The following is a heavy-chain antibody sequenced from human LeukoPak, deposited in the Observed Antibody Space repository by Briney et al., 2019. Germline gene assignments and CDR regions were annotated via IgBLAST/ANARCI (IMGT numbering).Heavy chain of an antibody. CDR1: GGTFSSYA. J-gene: IGHJ4*02. D-gene: IGHD3-10*01. CDR2: IIPIFGTA. Sequence: ASVKVSCKASGGTFSSYAISWVRRAPGQGLEWMGGIIPIFGTANYAQKFQGRVTITTDESTSTAYMELSSLRSEDTAVYYCASQEYYYGSGSYFDYWGQGTLVTVSS. CDR3: ASQEYYYGSGSYFDY. V-gene: IGHV1-69*05.